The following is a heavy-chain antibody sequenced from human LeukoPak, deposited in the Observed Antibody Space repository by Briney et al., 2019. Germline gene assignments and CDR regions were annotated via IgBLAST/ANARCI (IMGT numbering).Heavy chain of an antibody. D-gene: IGHD1-26*01. CDR2: INPSGGST. CDR3: ARDQGFYSGSLLSVGRSFDP. Sequence: GASVKVSCKASGYTFSSHTITWVRQAPGQGLEWMGIINPSGGSTSYAQKFQGRVTMTRDMSTSTVYMELSSLRSEDTAVYYCARDQGFYSGSLLSVGRSFDPWGQGTLVTVSS. V-gene: IGHV1-46*01. CDR1: GYTFSSHT. J-gene: IGHJ5*02.